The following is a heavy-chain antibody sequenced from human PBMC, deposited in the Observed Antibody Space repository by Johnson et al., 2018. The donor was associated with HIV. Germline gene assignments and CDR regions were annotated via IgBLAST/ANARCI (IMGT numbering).Heavy chain of an antibody. CDR3: AKDVGNYWPDAFDI. J-gene: IGHJ3*02. Sequence: VQLVESGGGLVQPGRSLRLSCAASGFTFDDYAMHWVRQVPGKGLAWVSGISWNSGRIGYVDSVKGRFTISRDNSKNTLYLQMNSLRAEDTAEYYCAKDVGNYWPDAFDIWGQGTMVTVSS. V-gene: IGHV3-9*01. D-gene: IGHD3-22*01. CDR2: ISWNSGRI. CDR1: GFTFDDYA.